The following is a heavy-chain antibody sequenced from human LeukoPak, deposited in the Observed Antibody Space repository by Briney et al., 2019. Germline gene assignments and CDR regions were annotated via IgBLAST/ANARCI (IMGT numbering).Heavy chain of an antibody. V-gene: IGHV4-30-4*01. D-gene: IGHD5-12*01. CDR2: IYYSGST. Sequence: SETLSLTCTVSGYSISSGDYYWSWIRQPPGKAPEWIGYIYYSGSTYYNPSLKSRVTISVDTSKNQFSLNLNSVTAADTAVYYCARDDSGYGRNHLWGQGTLVTVSS. J-gene: IGHJ5*02. CDR1: GYSISSGDYY. CDR3: ARDDSGYGRNHL.